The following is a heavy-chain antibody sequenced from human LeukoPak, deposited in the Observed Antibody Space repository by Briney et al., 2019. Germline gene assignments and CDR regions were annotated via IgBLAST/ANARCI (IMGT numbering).Heavy chain of an antibody. J-gene: IGHJ4*02. D-gene: IGHD5-12*01. Sequence: SETLSLTCAVYGGSFSGYYWSWIRQPPGKGLEWIGEINHSGSTNYNPSLKSRVTISVDTSKNQFSLKLSSVTAADTAVYYCARVRRGYSGYGGVFDYWGQGTLVTVSS. CDR3: ARVRRGYSGYGGVFDY. V-gene: IGHV4-34*01. CDR2: INHSGST. CDR1: GGSFSGYY.